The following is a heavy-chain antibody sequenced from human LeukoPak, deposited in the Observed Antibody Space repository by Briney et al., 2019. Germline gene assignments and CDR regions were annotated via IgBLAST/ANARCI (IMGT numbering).Heavy chain of an antibody. D-gene: IGHD3-22*01. J-gene: IGHJ4*02. CDR2: ISYSGST. CDR3: AREGYDSNIYYKADY. CDR1: GGSISSYY. Sequence: PSETLPLTCTVSGGSISSYYWSWIRQPPGKGLEWIGYISYSGSTSYNPSLKSRVTITLDTSKNQFSLKLSSVTAADTAVYYCAREGYDSNIYYKADYWGQGTLVTVSS. V-gene: IGHV4-59*01.